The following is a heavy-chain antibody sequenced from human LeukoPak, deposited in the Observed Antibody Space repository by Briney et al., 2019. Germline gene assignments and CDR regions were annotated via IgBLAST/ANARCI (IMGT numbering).Heavy chain of an antibody. J-gene: IGHJ4*02. CDR3: TIVVVITATGYYFDY. Sequence: GGSLRLSCSASGFTFSSYAMHWVRQAPGKGLEYVSAISSNGGSTYYADSVKGRFTISRDNSKNTLYLQMSSLRAEDTAVYYTTIVVVITATGYYFDYWGQGTLVTVSS. D-gene: IGHD3-22*01. V-gene: IGHV3-64D*09. CDR2: ISSNGGST. CDR1: GFTFSSYA.